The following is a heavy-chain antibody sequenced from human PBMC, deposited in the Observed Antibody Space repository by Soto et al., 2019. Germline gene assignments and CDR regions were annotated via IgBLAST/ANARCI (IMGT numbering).Heavy chain of an antibody. CDR2: ISYDGSNK. CDR3: ERDGLLLWFGESPYYFDY. V-gene: IGHV3-30-3*01. CDR1: GFTFSSYA. Sequence: GGSLRLSCAASGFTFSSYAMHWVRQAPGKGLEWVAVISYDGSNKYYADSVKGRFTISRDNSKNMLHLQMNSLRAEDTAVYYCERDGLLLWFGESPYYFDYWGQGTLVTVSS. D-gene: IGHD3-10*01. J-gene: IGHJ4*02.